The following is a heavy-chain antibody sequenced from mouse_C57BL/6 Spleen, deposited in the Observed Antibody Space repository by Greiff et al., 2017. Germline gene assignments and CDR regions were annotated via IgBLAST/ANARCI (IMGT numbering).Heavy chain of an antibody. CDR1: GYTFTCYW. V-gene: IGHV1-64*01. D-gene: IGHD1-1*01. CDR2: IHPNSGST. J-gene: IGHJ2*01. CDR3: ARSGYYGSSFDY. Sequence: VQLQQSGAELVKPGASVKLSCKASGYTFTCYWLHWVKQRPGQGLEWIGMIHPNSGSTNYNEKFKSKATLTVDKYSSTAYMQLSSLTSEDSAVYDSARSGYYGSSFDYWGQGTTLTVSS.